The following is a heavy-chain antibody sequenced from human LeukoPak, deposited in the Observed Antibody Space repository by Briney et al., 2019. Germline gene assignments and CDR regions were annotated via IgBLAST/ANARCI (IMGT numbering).Heavy chain of an antibody. CDR3: ARGGRDSTIPDY. V-gene: IGHV4-4*02. Sequence: SETLSLTCAVSGGSISGSNWWSWVRQPPGKGLEWIGEIYHSGSTNYNPSLKSRVTISVDTSKNQFSLKLSSVTAADTAVYYCARGGRDSTIPDYWGQGTLVTVSS. CDR1: GGSISGSNW. D-gene: IGHD5/OR15-5a*01. J-gene: IGHJ4*02. CDR2: IYHSGST.